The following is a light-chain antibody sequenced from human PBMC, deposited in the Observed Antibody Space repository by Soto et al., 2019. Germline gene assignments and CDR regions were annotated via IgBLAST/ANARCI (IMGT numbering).Light chain of an antibody. CDR3: SSYTSKGSLI. CDR1: MRDVGAYNL. V-gene: IGLV2-14*01. J-gene: IGLJ2*01. Sequence: QSALTQPASVSGSPGQSITISCAGTMRDVGAYNLVSWYQQHPGRAPQLIIYEVRNRPSGVSFRFSGSKSGNTASLTISGLQAEDEADYYCSSYTSKGSLIFGGRTQLTVL. CDR2: EVR.